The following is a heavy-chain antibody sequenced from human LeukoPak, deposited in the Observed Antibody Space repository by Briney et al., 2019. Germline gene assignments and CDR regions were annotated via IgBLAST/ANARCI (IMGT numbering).Heavy chain of an antibody. D-gene: IGHD1-26*01. CDR3: AREWELLRGGYYYYYMDV. J-gene: IGHJ6*03. Sequence: SQTLSLTCAISGDSVSTNSAAWVWIRQSSARGLEWLGRTYYRSQWYNDYAVSVKSRITINPDTSKNQFSLQLNSVTPEDTAVYYCAREWELLRGGYYYYYMDVWGKGTTVTVSS. CDR1: GDSVSTNSAA. CDR2: TYYRSQWYN. V-gene: IGHV6-1*01.